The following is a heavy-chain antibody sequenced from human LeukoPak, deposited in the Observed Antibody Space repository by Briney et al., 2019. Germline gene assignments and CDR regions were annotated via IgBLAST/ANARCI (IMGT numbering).Heavy chain of an antibody. V-gene: IGHV1-46*01. CDR3: ARGFGPEDELAAAGRWFDP. CDR2: INPSGGST. D-gene: IGHD6-13*01. CDR1: GYTFTSYY. Sequence: ASVKVPCKASGYTFTSYYMHWVRQAPGQGLEWMGIINPSGGSTSYAQKFQGRVTMTRDMSISTAYMELSRLRSDDTAVYYCARGFGPEDELAAAGRWFDPWGQGTLVTVSS. J-gene: IGHJ5*02.